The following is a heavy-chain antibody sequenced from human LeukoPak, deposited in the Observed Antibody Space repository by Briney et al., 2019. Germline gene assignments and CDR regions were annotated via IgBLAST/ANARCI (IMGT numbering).Heavy chain of an antibody. Sequence: PGGSLRLSCAASGFTFSSYSMNWVRQAPGKGLEWVSSISSSSSYKYYADSVKGRFTISRDNAKNSLYLQMNSLRAEDTAVYYCARDFFGGDRNYGDYVEVSLDPWGQGTLVTVSS. CDR2: ISSSSSYK. J-gene: IGHJ5*02. CDR3: ARDFFGGDRNYGDYVEVSLDP. V-gene: IGHV3-21*01. D-gene: IGHD4-17*01. CDR1: GFTFSSYS.